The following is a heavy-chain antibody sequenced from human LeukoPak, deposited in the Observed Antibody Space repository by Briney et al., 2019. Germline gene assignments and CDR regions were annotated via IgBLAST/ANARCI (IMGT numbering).Heavy chain of an antibody. V-gene: IGHV3-30-3*01. Sequence: GGSLRLSCAASGFTFSSYAMHWVRQAPGKGLEWVAVISYDGSNKYYADSVKGRFTISRDNSKNTLYLQMNSLRAEDTAVYYCARVHGGSYWEGAFDIWGQGTMVTVSS. D-gene: IGHD1-26*01. J-gene: IGHJ3*02. CDR3: ARVHGGSYWEGAFDI. CDR1: GFTFSSYA. CDR2: ISYDGSNK.